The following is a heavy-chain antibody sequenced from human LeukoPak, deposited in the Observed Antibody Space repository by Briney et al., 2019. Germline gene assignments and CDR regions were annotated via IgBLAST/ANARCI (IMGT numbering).Heavy chain of an antibody. CDR2: ISSNGGST. D-gene: IGHD3-22*01. V-gene: IGHV3-64*04. Sequence: PGGSLRLSCSASGFTFSSYAMHWVRQAPGKGLEYVSAISSNGGSTYYADSVKGRFTISRDNSKNTLYLQMNSLRAEDAAVYYCAKLATIDINGYSSDYWGQGTLVTVSS. J-gene: IGHJ4*02. CDR3: AKLATIDINGYSSDY. CDR1: GFTFSSYA.